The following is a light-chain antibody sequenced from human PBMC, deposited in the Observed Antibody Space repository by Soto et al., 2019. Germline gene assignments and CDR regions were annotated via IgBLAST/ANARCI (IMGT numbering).Light chain of an antibody. V-gene: IGLV2-14*01. CDR2: DVS. CDR1: SSDVGGYNY. CDR3: SSYTSSSTI. Sequence: QSVLTQPASVSGSPGQSITISCTGTSSDVGGYNYVSWYQQHPGKAPKIMIYDVSNRPSGVSNRFSGSKSGNTASLTISGLQAEDEADYYCSSYTSSSTIFGTGTKVTVL. J-gene: IGLJ1*01.